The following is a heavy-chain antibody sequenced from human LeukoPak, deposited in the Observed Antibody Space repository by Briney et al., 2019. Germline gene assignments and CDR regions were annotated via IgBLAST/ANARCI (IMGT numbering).Heavy chain of an antibody. J-gene: IGHJ4*02. D-gene: IGHD3-3*01. Sequence: ASVKVSCKASGYTFTNHGISWVRQAPGQGLEWMGWISAYNGNTNYAQKLQGRVTMTTDTSTSTAYMELRSLRSDDTAVYYCARSTIFGVVIPPDYWGQGTLVTVSS. V-gene: IGHV1-18*04. CDR1: GYTFTNHG. CDR2: ISAYNGNT. CDR3: ARSTIFGVVIPPDY.